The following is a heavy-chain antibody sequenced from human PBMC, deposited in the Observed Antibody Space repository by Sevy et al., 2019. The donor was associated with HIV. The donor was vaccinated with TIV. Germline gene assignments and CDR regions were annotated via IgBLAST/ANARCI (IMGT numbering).Heavy chain of an antibody. J-gene: IGHJ6*02. Sequence: GGSLRLSCAASGFTFSSYAMSWVRQAPGKGLEWVSAISGSGGSTYYADSVKGRFTISSDNSKNTLYLQMNSLRAEDTAVYYCAKLYGSGSYRYYYYGMDVWGQGTMVTVSS. D-gene: IGHD3-10*01. CDR1: GFTFSSYA. CDR2: ISGSGGST. CDR3: AKLYGSGSYRYYYYGMDV. V-gene: IGHV3-23*01.